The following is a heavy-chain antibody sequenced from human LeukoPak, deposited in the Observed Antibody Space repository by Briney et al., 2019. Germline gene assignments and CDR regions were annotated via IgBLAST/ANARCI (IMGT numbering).Heavy chain of an antibody. CDR3: ARDPGEMIVATTFDY. CDR2: ISAYNGNT. CDR1: GYTFTTYG. D-gene: IGHD5-12*01. V-gene: IGHV1-18*01. J-gene: IGHJ4*02. Sequence: PGASVKVSCKASGYTFTTYGISWVRQAPGQGLQWMGWISAYNGNTNYAQKLQDRVTMTTDTSTSTAYMELRSLRSDDTAVYYYARDPGEMIVATTFDYWGQGTLVTVSS.